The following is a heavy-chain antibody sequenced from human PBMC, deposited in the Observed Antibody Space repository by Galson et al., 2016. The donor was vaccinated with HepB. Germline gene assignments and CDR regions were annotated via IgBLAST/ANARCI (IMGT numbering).Heavy chain of an antibody. Sequence: SLRLSCAASGFTFSKYPAHWVRQPPGKGLQYVSFINNEGHSTYYADSVKGRFTISRDNAKNSLYLQMYSLRAEDTAVYYCVPRWVHLNGLFQLDHWGQGTLVTVSS. D-gene: IGHD5-24*01. V-gene: IGHV3-64*04. CDR2: INNEGHST. CDR3: VPRWVHLNGLFQLDH. J-gene: IGHJ4*02. CDR1: GFTFSKYP.